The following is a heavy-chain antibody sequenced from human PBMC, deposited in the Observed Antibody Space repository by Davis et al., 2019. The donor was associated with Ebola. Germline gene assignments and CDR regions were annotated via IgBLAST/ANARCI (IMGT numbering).Heavy chain of an antibody. CDR1: GFTFSSYS. CDR2: ISSSSSYI. V-gene: IGHV3-21*01. CDR3: ARDEGSYSSSWYGAVDY. J-gene: IGHJ4*02. D-gene: IGHD6-13*01. Sequence: PGGSLRLSCAASGFTFSSYSMNWVRQAPGKGLEWVSSISSSSSYIYYADSVKGRFTISRDNAKNSLYLQMNSLRAEDTAVYYCARDEGSYSSSWYGAVDYWGQGTLVTVSS.